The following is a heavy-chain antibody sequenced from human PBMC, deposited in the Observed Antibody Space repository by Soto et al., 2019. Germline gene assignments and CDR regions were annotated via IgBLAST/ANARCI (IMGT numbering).Heavy chain of an antibody. CDR3: AAYSHKGY. Sequence: GGSLRLSCAASGFTFINNYMSWVRQAPGKGLEWVSLIYSGGSTYYADSVKGRFTISRDSSKNTLYLQMNSLRAEDTAMYYCAAYSHKGYWGQGTLVTVSS. D-gene: IGHD3-16*01. CDR1: GFTFINNY. V-gene: IGHV3-66*01. CDR2: IYSGGST. J-gene: IGHJ4*02.